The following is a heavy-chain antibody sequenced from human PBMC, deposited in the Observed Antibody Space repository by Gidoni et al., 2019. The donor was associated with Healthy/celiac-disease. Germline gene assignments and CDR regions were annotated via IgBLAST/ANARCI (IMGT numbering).Heavy chain of an antibody. CDR2: INHSGST. CDR3: ARGRPHYLVY. Sequence: QVQLQQWGAGLLKPSETLSLTCAVYGGSFSGYYWSWIRQPPGKGLEWIGEINHSGSTNYNPSLKSRFTISVDTSKNQFSLKLSSVTAADTAVYYCARGRPHYLVYWGQGTLVTVSS. V-gene: IGHV4-34*01. CDR1: GGSFSGYY. J-gene: IGHJ4*02.